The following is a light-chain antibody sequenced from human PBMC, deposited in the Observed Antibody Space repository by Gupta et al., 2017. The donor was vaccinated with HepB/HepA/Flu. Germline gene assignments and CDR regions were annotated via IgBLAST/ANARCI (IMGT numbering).Light chain of an antibody. Sequence: DIVMTQSPVSLPVTPGEPASMYCRSSQNLLYRNGNNYVEWYLQKPGQSPQLLIYLGSIRASGVPDRFSGSGSGTDFTLKISRVEAEDVGVYYCRQSLKAPVTFGGGTMVEIK. CDR1: QNLLYRNGNNY. CDR2: LGS. V-gene: IGKV2-28*01. J-gene: IGKJ4*01. CDR3: RQSLKAPVT.